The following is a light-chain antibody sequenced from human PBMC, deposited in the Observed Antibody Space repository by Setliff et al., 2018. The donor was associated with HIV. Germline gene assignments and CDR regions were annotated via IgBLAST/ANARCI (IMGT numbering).Light chain of an antibody. CDR2: DDN. V-gene: IGLV2-14*02. J-gene: IGLJ1*01. CDR3: SSYASSNTLP. CDR1: RSDVGGFNL. Sequence: QSALTQPASVSGSPGQAIIISCTGTRSDVGGFNLVSWYQQHPGKAPKLILYDDNKRPSGVSNRFSGSKSGNTASLTISGLQAEDEADYYCSSYASSNTLPFGTGTKVTVL.